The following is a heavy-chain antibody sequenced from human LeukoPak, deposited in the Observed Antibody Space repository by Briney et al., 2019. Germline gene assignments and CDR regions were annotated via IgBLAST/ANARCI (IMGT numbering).Heavy chain of an antibody. CDR3: ARAPYSSSWYYFDF. Sequence: GGSLRLSCAASGFAFSDYYMNWIRQAPGKGLEWISYISSSASIISYADSAKGRFTISRDNAKNSLYLQMSSLRVEDTAVYYCARAPYSSSWYYFDFWGQGTLVTVSS. J-gene: IGHJ4*02. V-gene: IGHV3-11*01. CDR2: ISSSASII. D-gene: IGHD6-13*01. CDR1: GFAFSDYY.